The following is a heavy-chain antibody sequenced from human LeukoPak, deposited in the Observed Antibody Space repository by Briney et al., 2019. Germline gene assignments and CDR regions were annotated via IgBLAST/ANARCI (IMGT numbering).Heavy chain of an antibody. J-gene: IGHJ3*02. V-gene: IGHV4-34*01. D-gene: IGHD3-22*01. CDR1: GGSFSGYY. CDR3: ARGPYSYDSSGAFDI. Sequence: SETLSLTCAVYGGSFSGYYWSWIRQPPGKGLEWIGEINHSGSTNYNPSLKSRVTISVDTSKNQFSLKLSSVTAADKAVYFCARGPYSYDSSGAFDIWGQGTMVTVSS. CDR2: INHSGST.